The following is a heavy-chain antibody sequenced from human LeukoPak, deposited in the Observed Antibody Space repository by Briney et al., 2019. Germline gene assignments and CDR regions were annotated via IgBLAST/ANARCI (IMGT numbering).Heavy chain of an antibody. J-gene: IGHJ4*02. V-gene: IGHV3-21*01. CDR3: AKDRGPYYYDSSGYYN. CDR1: GFTFSSYS. D-gene: IGHD3-22*01. CDR2: ISSSSSYI. Sequence: GSLRLSCAVSGFTFSSYSMNWVRQAPGKGLEWVSSISSSSSYIYYADSVKGRFTMSRDNAKNSLYLQMNSLRAEDTAVYYCAKDRGPYYYDSSGYYNWGQGTLVTVSS.